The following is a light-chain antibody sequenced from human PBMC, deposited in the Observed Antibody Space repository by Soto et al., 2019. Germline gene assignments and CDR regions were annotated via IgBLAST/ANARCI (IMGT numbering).Light chain of an antibody. CDR2: GAS. J-gene: IGKJ1*01. V-gene: IGKV3-15*01. Sequence: EIVMTQSPATLSVSPGVRPTLSGRASQSISDTLACYQQKPGQAPRLLIYGASKRATGFPARFSGSGSGTDFTLTISSLQSEDFAVYYCQQYNNWPWTFGQGTKVDNK. CDR3: QQYNNWPWT. CDR1: QSISDT.